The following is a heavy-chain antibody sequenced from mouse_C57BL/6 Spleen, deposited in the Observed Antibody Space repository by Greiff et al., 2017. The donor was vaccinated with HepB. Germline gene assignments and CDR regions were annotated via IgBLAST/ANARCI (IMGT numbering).Heavy chain of an antibody. CDR2: IYPGDRDT. CDR1: GYAFSSSW. CDR3: ARTGNYDGYSWYFDV. Sequence: QVQLQQSGPELVKPGASVKISCKASGYAFSSSWMNWVKQRPGKGLEWIGRIYPGDRDTNYNGKFKGKATLTADKSSSTAYMQLSSLTSEDSAVYFCARTGNYDGYSWYFDVWGTGTTVTVSS. V-gene: IGHV1-82*01. J-gene: IGHJ1*03. D-gene: IGHD2-3*01.